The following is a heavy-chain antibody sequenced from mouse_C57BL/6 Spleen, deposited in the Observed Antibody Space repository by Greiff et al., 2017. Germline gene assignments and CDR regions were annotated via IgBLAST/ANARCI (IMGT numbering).Heavy chain of an antibody. CDR3: ARSGYYGSSPYYYAMDY. CDR2: INPSNGGT. J-gene: IGHJ4*01. V-gene: IGHV1-53*01. CDR1: GYTFTSYW. Sequence: VQLQQSGTELVKPGASVKLSCKASGYTFTSYWMHWVKQRPGQGLEWIGNINPSNGGTNYNEKFKSKATLTVDKSSSTAYMQLSSLTSEDSAVYYCARSGYYGSSPYYYAMDYWGQGTSVTVSS. D-gene: IGHD1-1*01.